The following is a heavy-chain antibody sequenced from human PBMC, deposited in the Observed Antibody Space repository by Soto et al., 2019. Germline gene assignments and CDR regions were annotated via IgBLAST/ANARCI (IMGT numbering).Heavy chain of an antibody. CDR1: GYSISSGYY. J-gene: IGHJ4*02. D-gene: IGHD1-7*01. CDR3: AKNQERELPRVIDF. Sequence: SETLSLTCAVSGYSISSGYYWGLIRQPPGKGLEWVGSIYHSGSTYYNPSLKSRVTISVDTSKNQFSLKLTSVTAADTALYYCAKNQERELPRVIDFWGQGTLVTVSS. CDR2: IYHSGST. V-gene: IGHV4-38-2*01.